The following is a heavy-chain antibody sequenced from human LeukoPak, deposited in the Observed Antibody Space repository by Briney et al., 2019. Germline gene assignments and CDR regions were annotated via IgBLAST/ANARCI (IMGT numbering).Heavy chain of an antibody. V-gene: IGHV3-23*01. CDR2: VSAGGAT. J-gene: IGHJ4*02. Sequence: GGPLRLSCAASGFTFSSHAMTWVRQAPGKGLEWVSGVSAGGATFYADSVKGRFTISRDNSRSTLYLQMNGLRAEDTAEYYCAKVRTVTGRTMAGDFDYWGQGTLVTVSS. CDR3: AKVRTVTGRTMAGDFDY. D-gene: IGHD1-20*01. CDR1: GFTFSSHA.